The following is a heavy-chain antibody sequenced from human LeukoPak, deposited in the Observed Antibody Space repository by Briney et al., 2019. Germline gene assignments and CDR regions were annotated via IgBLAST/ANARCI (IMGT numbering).Heavy chain of an antibody. V-gene: IGHV3-53*01. CDR1: GFTVSSNY. D-gene: IGHD6-13*01. CDR3: VRDGTAVHYYFDY. Sequence: GGSLRLSCAASGFTVSSNYMSWVRQAPGKGLEWVSVIYSGGSTYYADSVKGRFTISRDNSKNTLYLQMNSLRAEDTAVYYCVRDGTAVHYYFDYWGQGTLVTVSS. CDR2: IYSGGST. J-gene: IGHJ4*02.